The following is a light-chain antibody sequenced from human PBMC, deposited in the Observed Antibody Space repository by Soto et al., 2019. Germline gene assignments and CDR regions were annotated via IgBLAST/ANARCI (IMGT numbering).Light chain of an antibody. J-gene: IGKJ2*01. CDR2: DAS. CDR3: QQRSNWPYT. CDR1: QSVSSY. V-gene: IGKV3-11*01. Sequence: EIVLTQSPATLSLSPGERATLSCRASQSVSSYLAWYQQKPGQAPRLLIYDASNRATGIPARFSGSGSGTDFTLTISGLEPEDFAVYYCQQRSNWPYTFGQGTKLEIQ.